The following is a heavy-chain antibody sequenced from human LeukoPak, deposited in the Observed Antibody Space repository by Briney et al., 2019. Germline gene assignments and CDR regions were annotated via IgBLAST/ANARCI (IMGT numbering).Heavy chain of an antibody. V-gene: IGHV4-39*07. J-gene: IGHJ4*02. D-gene: IGHD3-9*01. Sequence: SETLSLTCTVSGGSISSGSYYWSWIRQPPGKGLEWIGEINHSGSTNYNPSLKSRVTISVDTSKNQFSLKLSSVTAADTAVYYCARLILTGYWYYFDYWGQGTLVTVSS. CDR2: INHSGST. CDR3: ARLILTGYWYYFDY. CDR1: GGSISSGSYY.